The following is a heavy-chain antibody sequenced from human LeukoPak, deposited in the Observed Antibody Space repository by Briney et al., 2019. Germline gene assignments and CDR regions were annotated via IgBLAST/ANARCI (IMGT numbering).Heavy chain of an antibody. V-gene: IGHV3-23*01. CDR1: GFTFSSYG. Sequence: GGSLRLSCAASGFTFSSYGMSWVRQAPGKGLEWVSAISGSGGSTYYADSVKGRFTISRDNSKNTLYLQMSSLRAEDTAVYYCAKDLPYYYGSGSYYKNRDAFDIWGQGTMVTVSS. CDR2: ISGSGGST. CDR3: AKDLPYYYGSGSYYKNRDAFDI. J-gene: IGHJ3*02. D-gene: IGHD3-10*01.